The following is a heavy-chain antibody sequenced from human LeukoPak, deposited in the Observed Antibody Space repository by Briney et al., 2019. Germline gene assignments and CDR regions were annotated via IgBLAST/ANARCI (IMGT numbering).Heavy chain of an antibody. CDR1: GFTFSSYS. V-gene: IGHV3-21*01. CDR2: ISSSSYI. CDR3: ARVEDIVVVPALGFDY. D-gene: IGHD2-2*01. J-gene: IGHJ4*02. Sequence: GGSLRLSCAASGFTFSSYSMNWVRQAPGKGLEWVSSISSSSYIYYADSVKGRFTISRDNAKNSLYLQMNSLRAEDTAVYYCARVEDIVVVPALGFDYWGQGTLVTVSS.